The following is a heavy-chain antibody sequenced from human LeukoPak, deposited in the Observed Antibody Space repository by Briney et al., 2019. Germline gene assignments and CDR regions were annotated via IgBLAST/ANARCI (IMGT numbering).Heavy chain of an antibody. CDR1: GGSISSYY. D-gene: IGHD3-10*01. V-gene: IGHV4-59*08. Sequence: PSETLSLTCTVSGGSISSYYWSWIRQPPGKGLEWIGYIYYSGSTNYDPSLKSRVTISVDTSKNQFSLKLSSVTAADTAVYYCASAQGQGTMVRGVLFDYWGQGTLVTVSS. J-gene: IGHJ4*02. CDR3: ASAQGQGTMVRGVLFDY. CDR2: IYYSGST.